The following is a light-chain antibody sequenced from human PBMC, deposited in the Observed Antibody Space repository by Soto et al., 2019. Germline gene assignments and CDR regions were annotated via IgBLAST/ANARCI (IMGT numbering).Light chain of an antibody. J-gene: IGKJ1*01. CDR1: QSVSSN. CDR2: GAS. Sequence: ELVMTQSPATLSVSPGERATLSCRASQSVSSNLAWYQQKPGQAPRLLIYGASTRATGIPVRFSGSGSGTEFTLTISSLQSEDFAVYDCQQYNNWPPETFGQGTKVEIK. V-gene: IGKV3-15*01. CDR3: QQYNNWPPET.